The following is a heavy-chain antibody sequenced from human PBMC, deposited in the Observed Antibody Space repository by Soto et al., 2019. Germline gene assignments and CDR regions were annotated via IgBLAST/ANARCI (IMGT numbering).Heavy chain of an antibody. CDR3: ARDLWIQLNYYYCMDV. V-gene: IGHV3-48*02. Sequence: EVQLVESGGGLVQPGGSLRLSCAASGFTFSSYSMNWVRQAPGKGLEWVSYISSSSSTIYYADSVKGRFTISRDNAKNSLYLQMNSLRDEDTAVYYCARDLWIQLNYYYCMDVWGKGTTVTVSS. CDR2: ISSSSSTI. D-gene: IGHD5-18*01. J-gene: IGHJ6*04. CDR1: GFTFSSYS.